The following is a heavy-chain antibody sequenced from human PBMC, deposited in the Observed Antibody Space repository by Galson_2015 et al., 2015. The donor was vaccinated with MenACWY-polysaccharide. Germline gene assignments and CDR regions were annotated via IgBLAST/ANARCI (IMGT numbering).Heavy chain of an antibody. D-gene: IGHD6-6*01. V-gene: IGHV1-18*01. Sequence: SVKVSCKASGYTFTSNGISWVRQSPGQGLEWMGWISTYNGNIDNAQKFQGRVTMTTDTSTATAFMELRSLGSDDTAVYYCARDGSSSTAPRPSKYWGQGTLVTVSS. CDR2: ISTYNGNI. CDR3: ARDGSSSTAPRPSKY. CDR1: GYTFTSNG. J-gene: IGHJ4*02.